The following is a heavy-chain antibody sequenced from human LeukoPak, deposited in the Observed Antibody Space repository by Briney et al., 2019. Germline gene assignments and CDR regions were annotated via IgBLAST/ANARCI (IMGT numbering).Heavy chain of an antibody. V-gene: IGHV3-21*01. CDR1: GFTFSSYS. CDR2: ISSSSSYI. CDR3: ARASSGWYGNFDY. D-gene: IGHD6-19*01. Sequence: GGSLRLSCAASGFTFSSYSMNWVRQAPGKGLEWASSISSSSSYIYYADSVKGRFTISRDNAKNSLYLQMNSLRAEDTAVYYCARASSGWYGNFDYWGQGTLVTVSS. J-gene: IGHJ4*02.